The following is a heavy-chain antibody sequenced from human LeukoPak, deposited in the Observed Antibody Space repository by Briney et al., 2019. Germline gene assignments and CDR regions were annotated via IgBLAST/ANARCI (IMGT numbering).Heavy chain of an antibody. CDR3: VVNYNSGWYDY. V-gene: IGHV3-64D*06. J-gene: IGHJ4*02. Sequence: GGSLRLSCSAPGFTFSNYAMDWVRQAPGEGLESVSAISSHGGSTYYADSVKGRFIISRDNSKNTLYLQMSSLRAEDTAVYYCVVNYNSGWYDYWGQGTQVTVSS. CDR1: GFTFSNYA. CDR2: ISSHGGST. D-gene: IGHD6-19*01.